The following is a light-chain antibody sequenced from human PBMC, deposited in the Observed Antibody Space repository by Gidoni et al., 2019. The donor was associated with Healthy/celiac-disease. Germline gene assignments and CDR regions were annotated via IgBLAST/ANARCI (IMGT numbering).Light chain of an antibody. CDR1: QSIGYC. CDR3: HHYSNRWT. CDR2: KAS. V-gene: IGKV1-5*03. Sequence: DIQLTLSPSTLSASIGDRVHVTCRDSQSIGYCLAWYQQKPGEAPKLLIYKASRLESGVPSRFSGSGSGTEFTLTINSLQPDDFATYYCHHYSNRWTFGQGAKVDIK. J-gene: IGKJ1*01.